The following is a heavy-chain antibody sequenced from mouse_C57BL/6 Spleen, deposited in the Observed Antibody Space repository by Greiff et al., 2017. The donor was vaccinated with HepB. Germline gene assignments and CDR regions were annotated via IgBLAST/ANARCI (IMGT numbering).Heavy chain of an antibody. CDR1: GYAFSSSW. D-gene: IGHD2-3*01. V-gene: IGHV1-82*01. CDR2: IYPGDGDT. J-gene: IGHJ1*03. CDR3: ARRNDGYSWYFDV. Sequence: QVHVKQSGPELVKPGASVKISCKASGYAFSSSWMNWVKQRPGKGLEWIGRIYPGDGDTNYKGKFKGKATLTADKSSSTAYMQLSSLTSEDSAVYFCARRNDGYSWYFDVWGTGTTVTVSS.